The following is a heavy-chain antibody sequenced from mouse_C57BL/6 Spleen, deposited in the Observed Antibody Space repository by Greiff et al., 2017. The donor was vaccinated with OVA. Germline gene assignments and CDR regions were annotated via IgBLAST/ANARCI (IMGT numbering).Heavy chain of an antibody. CDR2: IDPSDSYT. CDR3: ARGLLGYFDV. V-gene: IGHV1-69*01. D-gene: IGHD1-1*01. CDR1: GYTFTSYW. J-gene: IGHJ1*03. Sequence: QVQLQQPGAELVMPGASVKLSCTASGYTFTSYWMHWVQQRPGQGLEWIGEIDPSDSYTNYNQKFKGKSTLTVDKSSSTAYMQLSSLTAEDSAVYYCARGLLGYFDVWGTGTTVTVSS.